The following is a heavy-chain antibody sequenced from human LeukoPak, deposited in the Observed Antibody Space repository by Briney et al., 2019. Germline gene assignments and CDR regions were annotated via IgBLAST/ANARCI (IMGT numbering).Heavy chain of an antibody. D-gene: IGHD6-13*01. CDR2: ISWNSGNL. Sequence: GRSLRLSCAASGFTFDDYAMHWVRQAPGKGLEWVSGISWNSGNLVYADSVKGRFTISRDNAKNSLYLQMNSLRAEDTAVYYCATSLSSSWFPLYYYGMDVWGQGTTVTVSS. CDR1: GFTFDDYA. J-gene: IGHJ6*02. CDR3: ATSLSSSWFPLYYYGMDV. V-gene: IGHV3-9*01.